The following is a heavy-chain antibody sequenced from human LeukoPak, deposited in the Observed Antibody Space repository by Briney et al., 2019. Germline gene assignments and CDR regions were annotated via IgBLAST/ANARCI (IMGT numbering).Heavy chain of an antibody. V-gene: IGHV4-39*07. D-gene: IGHD5-24*01. CDR1: GGSITSDAYY. CDR3: ARVRDGYNSYYFDY. J-gene: IGHJ4*02. Sequence: SETLSLTCTVSGGSITSDAYYWGWIRQPPGKGLEWIASVHYSGATYHNPSLKSRVTISVDTSKNQFSLKLSSVTAADTAVYYCARVRDGYNSYYFDYWGQGTLVTVSS. CDR2: VHYSGAT.